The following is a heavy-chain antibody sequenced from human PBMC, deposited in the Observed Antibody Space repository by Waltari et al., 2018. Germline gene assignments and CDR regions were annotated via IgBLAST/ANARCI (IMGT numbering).Heavy chain of an antibody. D-gene: IGHD2-21*02. V-gene: IGHV1-18*01. J-gene: IGHJ5*01. Sequence: VQLEQSGAEVKRPGAAVKISCKTSGYNFGSHGISWLRQAPGQGPEWMGWGSGYNSDTSYAQTFQGRLGLSTDASTKTAYMNLWNLRSDDTAIYYCVKDLNMVTEYWKMPFDSWGQGTQVTVSA. CDR1: GYNFGSHG. CDR3: VKDLNMVTEYWKMPFDS. CDR2: GSGYNSDT.